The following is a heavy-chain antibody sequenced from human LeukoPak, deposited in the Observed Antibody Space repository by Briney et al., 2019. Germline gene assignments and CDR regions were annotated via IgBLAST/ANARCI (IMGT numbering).Heavy chain of an antibody. CDR1: GFTFSDHY. CDR2: SRSKTNRYTT. D-gene: IGHD1-26*01. J-gene: IGHJ4*02. CDR3: ARDRHARVGATDY. Sequence: PGGSLRLSCAASGFTFSDHYLDWVRQAPGKGLEWVGRSRSKTNRYTTQYAASVKGRFTISRGDSKNSLYLQMNSLKTEDTAVYYCARDRHARVGATDYWGQGTLVTVSS. V-gene: IGHV3-72*01.